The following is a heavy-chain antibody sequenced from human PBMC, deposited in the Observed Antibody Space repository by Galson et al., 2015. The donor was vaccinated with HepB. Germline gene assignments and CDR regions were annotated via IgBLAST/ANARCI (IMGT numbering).Heavy chain of an antibody. V-gene: IGHV3-48*01. Sequence: SLRLSCAASGFTFSSSIMNWVRQAPGKGLEWVSYISISSSTIYYADSVKGRFTISRDVSKNTLSLQMHSLRADDTAVYYCARVGGAYYYDISGALLDFWGQGTLVSVSA. CDR2: ISISSSTI. CDR1: GFTFSSSI. D-gene: IGHD3-22*01. J-gene: IGHJ4*02. CDR3: ARVGGAYYYDISGALLDF.